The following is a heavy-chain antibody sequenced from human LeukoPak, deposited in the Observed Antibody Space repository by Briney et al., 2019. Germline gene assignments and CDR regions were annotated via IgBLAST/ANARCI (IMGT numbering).Heavy chain of an antibody. V-gene: IGHV1-69*05. D-gene: IGHD3-10*01. CDR2: IIPIFGTA. J-gene: IGHJ4*02. CDR3: AGVLDYYGSGSYYYFDY. CDR1: GGTFSSYA. Sequence: ASVKVSCKASGGTFSSYAISWVRQAPGQGLEWMGRIIPIFGTANYAQKFQGRVTITTDESTSTAYMELSSLRSEDTAVYYCAGVLDYYGSGSYYYFDYWGQGTLGTVSS.